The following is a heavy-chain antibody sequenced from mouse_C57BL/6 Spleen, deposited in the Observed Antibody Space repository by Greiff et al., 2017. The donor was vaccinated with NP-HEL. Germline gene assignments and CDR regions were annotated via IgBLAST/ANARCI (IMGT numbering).Heavy chain of an antibody. J-gene: IGHJ3*01. D-gene: IGHD2-4*01. V-gene: IGHV3-6*01. CDR1: GYSITSGYF. Sequence: EVQLQESGPGLVKPSQSLPLTCSVTGYSITSGYFWNWIRQFPGNKLEWMGYISYDGSNNYNPSLKNRISITRDTSKNQFFLKLNSVTTEDTATYYCAILRQKTWFAYWGQGTLVTVSA. CDR2: ISYDGSN. CDR3: AILRQKTWFAY.